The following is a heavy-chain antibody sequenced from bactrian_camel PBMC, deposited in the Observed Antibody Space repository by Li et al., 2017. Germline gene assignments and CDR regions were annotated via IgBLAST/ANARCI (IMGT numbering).Heavy chain of an antibody. V-gene: IGHV3S63*01. CDR1: GFTFDDTD. J-gene: IGHJ4*01. CDR2: IRSTGDGST. Sequence: QVQLVESGGGSVQAGGSLRLSCTASGFTFDDTDMDWFRRGSGNECEWVARIRSTGDGSTSYSDPVKGRFTVSRGSAKHTVYLQMNGLKPEDTAVYYCALAQWSATLSCSGQGTQVTVS. D-gene: IGHD4*01.